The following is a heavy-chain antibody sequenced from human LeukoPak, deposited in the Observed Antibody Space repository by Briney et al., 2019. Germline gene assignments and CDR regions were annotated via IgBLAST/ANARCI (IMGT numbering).Heavy chain of an antibody. J-gene: IGHJ6*02. D-gene: IGHD1-1*01. V-gene: IGHV1-8*01. CDR2: MNPNSGNT. CDR1: GYTFTSYD. CDR3: ARAKYNHHYYYYGMDV. Sequence: WASVKVSCKASGYTFTSYDINWVRQATGQGLEWMGWMNPNSGNTGYAQKFQGRVTMTRNTSISTAYMELSSLRSEDTAVYYCARAKYNHHYYYYGMDVWGQGTTVTVSS.